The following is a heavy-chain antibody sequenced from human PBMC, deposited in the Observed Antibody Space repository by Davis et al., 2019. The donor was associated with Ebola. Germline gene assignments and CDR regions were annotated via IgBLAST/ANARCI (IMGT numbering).Heavy chain of an antibody. D-gene: IGHD2-15*01. J-gene: IGHJ4*02. V-gene: IGHV3-23*01. CDR2: ISGSGGST. CDR1: GFTFSSYA. Sequence: PGGSLRLSCAASGFTFSSYAMSWVRQAPGKGLEWVSAISGSGGSTYYADSVKGRFTISRDNSKNTLYLQMNSLRAEDTAVYYCANYCSGGSCYGGFDYWGQGTLVTVSS. CDR3: ANYCSGGSCYGGFDY.